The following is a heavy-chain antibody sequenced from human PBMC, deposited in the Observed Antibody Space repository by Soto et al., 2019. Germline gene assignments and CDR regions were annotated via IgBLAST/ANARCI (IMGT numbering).Heavy chain of an antibody. D-gene: IGHD1-7*01. CDR1: GYSFTSYW. CDR3: ARHRKGGNWNWHSYYGMDV. J-gene: IGHJ6*02. Sequence: GASLKISCVGSGYSFTSYWISWVRQMPGKGLEWMGRIDPSDSYTNYSAFFQGHVTISADKSISTAYLQWSSLKASDTAMYYCARHRKGGNWNWHSYYGMDVWGQGTTVTVSS. CDR2: IDPSDSYT. V-gene: IGHV5-10-1*01.